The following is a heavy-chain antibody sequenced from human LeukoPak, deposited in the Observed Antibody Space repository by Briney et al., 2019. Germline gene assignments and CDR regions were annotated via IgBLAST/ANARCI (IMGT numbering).Heavy chain of an antibody. J-gene: IGHJ6*03. Sequence: SETLSLTCTVSGGSISSYYWSWIRQPPGKGLEWIGYIYYSGSTNYNPSLKSRVTISVDTSKNQFSLKLSSVTAADTAVYYCARGGVVGATSTNYYMDVWGKGTTVTVSS. CDR2: IYYSGST. CDR3: ARGGVVGATSTNYYMDV. D-gene: IGHD1-26*01. CDR1: GGSISSYY. V-gene: IGHV4-59*01.